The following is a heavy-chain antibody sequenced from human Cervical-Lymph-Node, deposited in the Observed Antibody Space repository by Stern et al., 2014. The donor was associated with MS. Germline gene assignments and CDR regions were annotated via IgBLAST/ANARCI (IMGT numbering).Heavy chain of an antibody. Sequence: EVKLVESGGGLVKPGGSLRLSCAASGFTFSSYSMNWVRQAPGKGLEWVASISSGGSCIDYAVSLKGRFTISRDNAKNSLYLQMNSLRAEDTAVYYCARCRGVNYRYYFDYWGQGTLVTVSS. CDR1: GFTFSSYS. D-gene: IGHD4/OR15-4a*01. V-gene: IGHV3-21*01. CDR2: ISSGGSCI. J-gene: IGHJ4*02. CDR3: ARCRGVNYRYYFDY.